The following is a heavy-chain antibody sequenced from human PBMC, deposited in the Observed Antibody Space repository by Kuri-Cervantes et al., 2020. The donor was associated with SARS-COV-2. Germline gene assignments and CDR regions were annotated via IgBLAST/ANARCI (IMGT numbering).Heavy chain of an antibody. Sequence: LSLTCAASGFTFSSYSMNWVRQAPGKGLEWVSYISSSSSTIYYADSVKGRFTISRDNAKNSLYLQMNSLRAEDTAVYYCALMEQQPSGDFQHWGQGTLVTVSS. CDR3: ALMEQQPSGDFQH. CDR2: ISSSSSTI. D-gene: IGHD6-13*01. CDR1: GFTFSSYS. J-gene: IGHJ1*01. V-gene: IGHV3-48*01.